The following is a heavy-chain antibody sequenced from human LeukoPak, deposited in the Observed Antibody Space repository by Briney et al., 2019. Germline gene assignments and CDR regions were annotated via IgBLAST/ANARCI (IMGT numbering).Heavy chain of an antibody. CDR3: ARITDRTIFGEIMHGFDI. Sequence: SATLSLTCTVSGASINNNNYYWGWIRQPPGKGLEWIGNIYYNGRTYYSPSLKSRGTISVDTSNNQFSLKLSSVTAADTAVYYCARITDRTIFGEIMHGFDIWGQGTPVTVSS. CDR1: GASINNNNYY. D-gene: IGHD3-3*01. CDR2: IYYNGRT. J-gene: IGHJ3*02. V-gene: IGHV4-39*01.